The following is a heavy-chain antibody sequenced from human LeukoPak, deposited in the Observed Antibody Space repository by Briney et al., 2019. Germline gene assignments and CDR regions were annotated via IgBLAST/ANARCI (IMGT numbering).Heavy chain of an antibody. CDR3: ALSIGDYAIPFDY. D-gene: IGHD4-17*01. CDR1: GFNYTKYW. Sequence: GESLTLSCVASGFNYTKYWMTWVCQSPGKGLEWVANRRHDGREQYYAASVKGRFSLARGNARNSLYLHMNGLRGEDTAVYYCALSIGDYAIPFDYWGLGTLVTVSS. V-gene: IGHV3-7*01. CDR2: RRHDGREQ. J-gene: IGHJ4*02.